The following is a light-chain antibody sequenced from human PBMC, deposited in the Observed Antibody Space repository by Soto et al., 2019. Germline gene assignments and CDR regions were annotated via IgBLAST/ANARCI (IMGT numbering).Light chain of an antibody. CDR2: DAS. V-gene: IGKV3-11*01. Sequence: ALAQSPVALSLSPGERATLSCRASQSVSTDLAWYQQKPGQAPRLLIYDASNRATGIPVRFAGSGSGTDFALTISSLEPEDFVLYYCQHPPTSFGGGTKVEIK. J-gene: IGKJ4*01. CDR3: QHPPTS. CDR1: QSVSTD.